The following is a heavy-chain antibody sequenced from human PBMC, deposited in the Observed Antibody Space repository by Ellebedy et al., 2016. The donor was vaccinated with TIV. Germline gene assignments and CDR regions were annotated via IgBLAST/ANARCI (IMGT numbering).Heavy chain of an antibody. J-gene: IGHJ3*02. V-gene: IGHV3-74*01. CDR2: INSDGSST. CDR1: GFTFSSYW. D-gene: IGHD3-10*01. Sequence: GESLKISCAASGFTFSSYWMHWVRQAPGKGLVWVSRINSDGSSTSYADSVKGRFTISRDNAKNTLYLQMNSLRAEDTAVYYCARVRIWFGRVTGAFDIWGQGTMVTVSS. CDR3: ARVRIWFGRVTGAFDI.